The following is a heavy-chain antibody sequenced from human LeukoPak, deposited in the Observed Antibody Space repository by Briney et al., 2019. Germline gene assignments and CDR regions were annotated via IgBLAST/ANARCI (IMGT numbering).Heavy chain of an antibody. D-gene: IGHD3-10*01. CDR1: GYSISSGYY. J-gene: IGHJ5*02. Sequence: SETLSLTCTVSGYSISSGYYWGWIRQPPGKGLEWIGGIYHSGSTYYNPSLKSRVTISVDTSKNQFSLKLTSVTAADTAVYYCARELWFGESERYRDWFGPWGQGTLVTVSS. CDR2: IYHSGST. CDR3: ARELWFGESERYRDWFGP. V-gene: IGHV4-38-2*02.